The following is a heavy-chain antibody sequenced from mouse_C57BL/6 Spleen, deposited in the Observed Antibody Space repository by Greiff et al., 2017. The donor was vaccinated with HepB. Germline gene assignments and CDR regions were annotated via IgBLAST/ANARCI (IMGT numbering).Heavy chain of an antibody. CDR2: INPNNGGT. D-gene: IGHD2-1*01. Sequence: VQLQQSGPELVKPGASVKISCKASGYTFTDYYMNWVKQSHGKSLEWIGDINPNNGGTSYNQKFKGKATLTVDKSSSTAYMELRSLTSEDSAVYYCARFRVRGAMDYWGQGTSVTVSS. J-gene: IGHJ4*01. V-gene: IGHV1-26*01. CDR3: ARFRVRGAMDY. CDR1: GYTFTDYY.